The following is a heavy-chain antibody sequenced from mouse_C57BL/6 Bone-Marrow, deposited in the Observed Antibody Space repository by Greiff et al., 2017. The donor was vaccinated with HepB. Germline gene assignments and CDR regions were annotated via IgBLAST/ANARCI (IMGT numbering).Heavy chain of an antibody. V-gene: IGHV5-9-1*02. CDR2: ISSGGDYI. J-gene: IGHJ2*01. CDR3: TRGGITFDY. CDR1: GFTFSSYA. Sequence: EVKVVESGEGLVKPGGSLKLSCAASGFTFSSYAMSWVRQTPEKRLEWVAYISSGGDYIYYADTVKGRFTISRDKARNTLYLHMSSLKSEDTAMYYCTRGGITFDYWGQGPTLTVSS. D-gene: IGHD1-1*01.